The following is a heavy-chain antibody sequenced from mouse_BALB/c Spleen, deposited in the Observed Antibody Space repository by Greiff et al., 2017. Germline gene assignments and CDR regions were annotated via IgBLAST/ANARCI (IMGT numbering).Heavy chain of an antibody. V-gene: IGHV1-80*01. CDR2: IYPGDGDT. J-gene: IGHJ4*01. CDR3: ARRPGRAMDY. D-gene: IGHD3-3*01. CDR1: GYAFSSYW. Sequence: GQLQQSGAELVRPGSSVKISCKASGYAFSSYWMNWVKQRPGQGLEWIGQIYPGDGDTNYNGKFKGKATLTADKSSSTAYMQLSSLTSEDSAVYFCARRPGRAMDYWGQGTSVTVSS.